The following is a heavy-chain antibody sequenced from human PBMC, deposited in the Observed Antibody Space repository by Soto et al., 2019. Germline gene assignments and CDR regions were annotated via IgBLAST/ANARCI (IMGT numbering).Heavy chain of an antibody. Sequence: GGSLRLSCAASGFTFSSYAMSWVRQAPGKGLEWVSAISGSGGSTYYADSVKGRFTISRDNSKNTLYLQMNSLRAEDTAVYYCAKDRIVVVVAATPEAFDIWGQGTMVTVSS. CDR2: ISGSGGST. CDR3: AKDRIVVVVAATPEAFDI. J-gene: IGHJ3*02. D-gene: IGHD2-15*01. V-gene: IGHV3-23*01. CDR1: GFTFSSYA.